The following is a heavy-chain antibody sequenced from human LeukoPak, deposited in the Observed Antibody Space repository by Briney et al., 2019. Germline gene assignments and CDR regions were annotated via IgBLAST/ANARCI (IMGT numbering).Heavy chain of an antibody. V-gene: IGHV4-38-2*02. J-gene: IGHJ4*02. CDR2: IYYSGST. Sequence: SETLSLTCTVSGYSISSGYYWGWIRQPPGKGLEWIGSIYYSGSTYYNPSLKSRVTISVDTSKNQFSLKLSSVTAADTAVYYCASLVSGLLWFGELFLFDYWGQGTLVTVSS. CDR3: ASLVSGLLWFGELFLFDY. CDR1: GYSISSGYY. D-gene: IGHD3-10*01.